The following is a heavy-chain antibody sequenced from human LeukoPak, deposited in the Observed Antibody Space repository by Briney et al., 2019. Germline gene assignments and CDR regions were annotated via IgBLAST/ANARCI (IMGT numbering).Heavy chain of an antibody. D-gene: IGHD3-16*02. Sequence: TSETLSLTCTVSGGSISSSSYYWGWIRQPPGKGLDWIGSIYYSGSTYYNPSLKSRVTISVDTSKNQFSLKLSSVTAADTAVYYCARLDSGVIKLPMEYYFDYWGQGTLVTVSS. J-gene: IGHJ4*02. CDR1: GGSISSSSYY. CDR3: ARLDSGVIKLPMEYYFDY. V-gene: IGHV4-39*01. CDR2: IYYSGST.